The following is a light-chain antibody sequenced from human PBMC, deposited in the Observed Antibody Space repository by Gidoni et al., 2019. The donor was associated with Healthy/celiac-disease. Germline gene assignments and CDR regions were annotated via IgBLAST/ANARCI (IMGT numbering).Light chain of an antibody. V-gene: IGLV3-19*01. Sequence: SSELTQDPAVSVALGQTVRITCQGDSLRSYYASWYQQKPGQAPVLVIYGKNNRLSGIPDRFSGSSSGNTASLTITGAQAEDEADYYCNSRDSSGNHSLFGGGTKLTVL. J-gene: IGLJ3*02. CDR1: SLRSYY. CDR3: NSRDSSGNHSL. CDR2: GKN.